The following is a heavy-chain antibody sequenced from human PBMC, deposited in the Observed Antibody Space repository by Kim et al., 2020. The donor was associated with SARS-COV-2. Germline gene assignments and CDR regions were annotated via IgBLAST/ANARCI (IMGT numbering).Heavy chain of an antibody. CDR2: INSDGSRA. J-gene: IGHJ4*02. CDR3: AKLPPGD. CDR1: GFTVGTYW. Sequence: GGSLRLSCVVSGFTVGTYWIDWVRQAPGKGLVWVARINSDGSRASYADSVKGRFTISRDSAKNTVYLQMNNLRPEETAMYHCAKLPPGDWGQGTLVTVSS. D-gene: IGHD1-1*01. V-gene: IGHV3-74*01.